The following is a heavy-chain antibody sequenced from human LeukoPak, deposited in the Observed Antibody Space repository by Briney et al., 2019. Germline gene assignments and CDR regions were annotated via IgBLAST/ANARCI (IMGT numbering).Heavy chain of an antibody. CDR2: IYTSGST. J-gene: IGHJ1*01. CDR1: GGSISSGSYY. CDR3: ARAEGGRWYEYSQH. V-gene: IGHV4-61*02. Sequence: SETLSLTCTVSGGSISSGSYYWSWIRQPAGKGLEWIGRIYTSGSTNYNPSLKSRVTISVDTSKNQFSLKLSSVTAADTAVYYCARAEGGRWYEYSQHWGQGTLVTVSS. D-gene: IGHD4-23*01.